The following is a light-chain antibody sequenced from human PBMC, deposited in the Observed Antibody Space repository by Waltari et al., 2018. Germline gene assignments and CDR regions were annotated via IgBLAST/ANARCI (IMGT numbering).Light chain of an antibody. J-gene: IGKJ1*01. Sequence: DIQMTQSPPSLSASVGDRVTITCRANQTIATYLNWYQPKPGKTPELLLSSASNLQSGVPSRFSGSGSGTEFTLTISSVQPEDFATYYCQQSYSIPPWTFGQGTKVDIK. V-gene: IGKV1-39*01. CDR3: QQSYSIPPWT. CDR2: SAS. CDR1: QTIATY.